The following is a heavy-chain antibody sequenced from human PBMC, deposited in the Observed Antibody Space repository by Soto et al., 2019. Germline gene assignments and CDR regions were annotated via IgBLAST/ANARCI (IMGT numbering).Heavy chain of an antibody. CDR1: GYTFSSYS. CDR3: ARGPDDTPNWYFDL. V-gene: IGHV1-18*04. Sequence: ASVKVSCKASGYTFSSYSINWVRQAPGQGLEGMGWINAYNGNTNYAQKGQGRVTMTTDTSTGTAYMALRSLRPDDTAVYYCARGPDDTPNWYFDLWGRGTLVTVSS. D-gene: IGHD3-22*01. J-gene: IGHJ2*01. CDR2: INAYNGNT.